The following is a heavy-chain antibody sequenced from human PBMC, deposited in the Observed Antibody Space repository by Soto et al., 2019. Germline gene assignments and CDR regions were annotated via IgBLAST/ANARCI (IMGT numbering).Heavy chain of an antibody. CDR3: ATGLGLYYCLDP. V-gene: IGHV1-24*01. J-gene: IGHJ5*02. Sequence: SSVKVSCKVSGYTLTELSMHWVRQAPGKGLEWMGGFDPEDGETIYAQKFQGRVTMTEDTSTDTAYMELSSLRSEDTAVYYCATGLGLYYCLDPWGQGTLVTVCS. CDR2: FDPEDGET. D-gene: IGHD2-8*01. CDR1: GYTLTELS.